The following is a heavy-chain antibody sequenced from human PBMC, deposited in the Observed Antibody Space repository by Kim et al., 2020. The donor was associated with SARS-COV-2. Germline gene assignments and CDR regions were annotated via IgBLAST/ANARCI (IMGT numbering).Heavy chain of an antibody. CDR2: IWYDGSNK. J-gene: IGHJ4*02. CDR3: ARKVGGVIVGGHFDY. CDR1: GFTFSSYG. D-gene: IGHD3-16*02. Sequence: GGSLRLSCAASGFTFSSYGMHWVRQAPGKGLEWVAVIWYDGSNKYYADSVKGRFTISRDNSKNTLYLQMNSLRAEDTAVYYCARKVGGVIVGGHFDYWGQGTLVTVSS. V-gene: IGHV3-33*01.